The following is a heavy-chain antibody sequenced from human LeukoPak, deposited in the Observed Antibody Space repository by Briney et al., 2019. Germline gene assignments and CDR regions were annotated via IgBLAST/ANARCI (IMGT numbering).Heavy chain of an antibody. V-gene: IGHV3-48*03. CDR1: GFTFSSYE. CDR2: ISSSGSTI. CDR3: AREEVHYYYGMDV. Sequence: GGSLRLSCAASGFTFSSYEMNWVRQAPGKGLEWVSYISSSGSTIYYADSVKGRFTISRDNAENSLYLQMNSLRAEDTAVYYCAREEVHYYYGMDVWGQGTTVTVSS. J-gene: IGHJ6*02.